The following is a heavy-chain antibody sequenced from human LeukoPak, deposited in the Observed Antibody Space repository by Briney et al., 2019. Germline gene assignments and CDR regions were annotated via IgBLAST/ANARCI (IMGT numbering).Heavy chain of an antibody. CDR2: INWNGGST. CDR1: GFTFDGYG. D-gene: IGHD2-2*01. V-gene: IGHV3-20*04. CDR3: ARARGYCSSTSCSLFDY. J-gene: IGHJ4*02. Sequence: PGGSLRLSCAASGFTFDGYGMSWVRQAPGKGLEWVSGINWNGGSTGYADSVKGRFTISRDNAKNSLYLQMNSLRAEDTALYYCARARGYCSSTSCSLFDYWGQGTLVTVSS.